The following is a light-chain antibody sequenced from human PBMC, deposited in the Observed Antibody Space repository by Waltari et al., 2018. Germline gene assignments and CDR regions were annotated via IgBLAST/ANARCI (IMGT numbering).Light chain of an antibody. V-gene: IGLV2-14*03. Sequence: QAALTQPASVPGPPGQPITHSSHGTSSAVASYNYVSCYPQHPGEAPILMILDVSNRPSGVSNRFSCSKSGNTASLTISVLQAEDEADYYCSSYTSSSTLELFGGGTSLTVL. CDR2: DVS. CDR1: SSAVASYNY. J-gene: IGLJ3*02. CDR3: SSYTSSSTLEL.